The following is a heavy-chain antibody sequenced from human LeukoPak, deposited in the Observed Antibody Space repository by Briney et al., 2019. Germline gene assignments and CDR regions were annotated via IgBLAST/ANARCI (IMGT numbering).Heavy chain of an antibody. CDR3: ARGPTSITGTTDY. D-gene: IGHD1/OR15-1a*01. V-gene: IGHV4-59*01. CDR2: IYYSGST. J-gene: IGHJ4*02. CDR1: GGSISSYY. Sequence: SETLSLTCTVSGGSISSYYWSWIRQPPGKGLELIGYIYYSGSTNYNPSLKSRVTISVDTSKNLFSLKLSSVTAADTAVYYCARGPTSITGTTDYWGQGTLVTVSS.